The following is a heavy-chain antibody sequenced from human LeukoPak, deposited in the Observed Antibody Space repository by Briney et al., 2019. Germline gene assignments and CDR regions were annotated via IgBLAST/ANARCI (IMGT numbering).Heavy chain of an antibody. Sequence: SETLSLTCAVYGGSFSGYYWSWIRQPPGKGLEWIGENNHSGSTNYNPSLKSRVTISVDTSKNQFSLKLSSVTAADTAVYYCARKLSNYYDSSGYFDYWGQGTLVTVSS. CDR2: NNHSGST. D-gene: IGHD3-22*01. J-gene: IGHJ4*02. CDR1: GGSFSGYY. V-gene: IGHV4-34*01. CDR3: ARKLSNYYDSSGYFDY.